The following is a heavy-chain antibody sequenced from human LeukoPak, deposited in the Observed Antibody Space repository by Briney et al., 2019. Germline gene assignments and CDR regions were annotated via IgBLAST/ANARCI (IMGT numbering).Heavy chain of an antibody. J-gene: IGHJ4*02. V-gene: IGHV4-59*01. CDR3: ARADSSSWWD. Sequence: SETLSLTCTVSGGSISSYYWSWIRQPPGKGLVWIGYIYYSGSTNYNPSLKSRVTISIDTSKNQFSLKLRSVTAADTAVYYCARADSSSWWDWGQGTLVTVSS. D-gene: IGHD6-13*01. CDR2: IYYSGST. CDR1: GGSISSYY.